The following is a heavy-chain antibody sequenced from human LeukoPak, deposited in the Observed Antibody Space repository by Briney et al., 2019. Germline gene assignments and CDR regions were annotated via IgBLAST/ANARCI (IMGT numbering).Heavy chain of an antibody. D-gene: IGHD2-21*01. Sequence: GGSLRLSCAASGFSFSNYAMSWVRQAPGKGLEWVSAITDSGGDTYTADSVKGRFTISRDNSKNTLCMQMNSLRVEDTAVYYCASGSRYSRPYYFDNWGQGTLVTVSS. J-gene: IGHJ4*02. V-gene: IGHV3-23*01. CDR1: GFSFSNYA. CDR2: ITDSGGDT. CDR3: ASGSRYSRPYYFDN.